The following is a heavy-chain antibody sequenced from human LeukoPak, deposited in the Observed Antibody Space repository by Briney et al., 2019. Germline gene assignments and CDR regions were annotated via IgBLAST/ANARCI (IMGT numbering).Heavy chain of an antibody. J-gene: IGHJ4*02. D-gene: IGHD6-19*01. CDR1: GFTFSSIW. V-gene: IGHV3-66*01. CDR3: AGDGSGWYDY. CDR2: IYSGGDT. Sequence: GGSLPLTCATSGFTFSSIWMSWVRQAPGKGLEWVSVIYSGGDTYYGDSVKGRFTVSRDNSKNTLYLQMNSLRTEDTAVYYCAGDGSGWYDYWGQGTLVTVSS.